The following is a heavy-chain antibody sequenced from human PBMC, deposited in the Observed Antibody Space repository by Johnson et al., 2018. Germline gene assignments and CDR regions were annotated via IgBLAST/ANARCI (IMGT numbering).Heavy chain of an antibody. CDR3: ASRYYDPSGFFAYFQH. D-gene: IGHD3-22*01. V-gene: IGHV3-7*01. J-gene: IGHJ1*01. CDR2: IKQAESEK. CDR1: GFTFSNYW. Sequence: VQLVQSGGGLVQPGGSLRLSCVASGFTFSNYWMSWVRQAPGKGLEWVANIKQAESEKYYVDSVKGRVTISRDNAKNSLFLQMNSLRAEDRAVYYCASRYYDPSGFFAYFQHWGQGTLVTVSS.